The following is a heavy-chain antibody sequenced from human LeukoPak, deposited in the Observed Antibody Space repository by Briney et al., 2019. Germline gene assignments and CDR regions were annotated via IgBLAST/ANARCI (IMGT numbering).Heavy chain of an antibody. CDR2: INHSGST. Sequence: PSETLSLTCAVYGGSFSGYYWSWIRQPPGKGLEWIGEINHSGSTNYNPSLKSRATISVDTSKNQFSLKLSSVTAADTAVYYCASYGLPAAIRYWGQGTLVTVSS. CDR3: ASYGLPAAIRY. CDR1: GGSFSGYY. D-gene: IGHD2-2*01. J-gene: IGHJ4*02. V-gene: IGHV4-34*01.